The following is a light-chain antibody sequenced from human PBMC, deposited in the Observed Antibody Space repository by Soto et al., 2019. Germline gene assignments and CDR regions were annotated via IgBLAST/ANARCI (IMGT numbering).Light chain of an antibody. CDR2: GAS. Sequence: EIVLTQYTGTLSLSPGERATLSCRASQSVSSSYLAWYQQKPGQAPRLLIYGASSRATGIPDRFSASGSGTDFTLTISSLEPEDFAVYYCQQYVASPYTFGQGTKVDI. CDR3: QQYVASPYT. J-gene: IGKJ2*01. CDR1: QSVSSSY. V-gene: IGKV3-20*01.